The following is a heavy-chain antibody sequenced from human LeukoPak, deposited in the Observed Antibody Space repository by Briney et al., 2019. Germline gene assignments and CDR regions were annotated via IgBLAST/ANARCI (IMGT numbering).Heavy chain of an antibody. CDR1: GFTVSSNY. V-gene: IGHV3-66*01. D-gene: IGHD3-10*01. CDR3: AREITLDV. CDR2: IYSGGST. J-gene: IGHJ6*02. Sequence: GALRLSFAASGFTVSSNYMSWVRQAPGKGLEWVSVIYSGGSTYYADSVKGRFTISRDNAKNSLYLQMNSLRAEDTAVYYCAREITLDVWGQGTTVTVSS.